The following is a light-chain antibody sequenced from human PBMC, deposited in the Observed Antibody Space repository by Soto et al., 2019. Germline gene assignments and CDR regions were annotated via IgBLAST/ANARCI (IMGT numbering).Light chain of an antibody. CDR3: AAWDDSLSGPV. V-gene: IGLV1-44*01. J-gene: IGLJ1*01. CDR1: SSNIGSNT. CDR2: SNN. Sequence: QSVLTQPPSASGTPGQRVTISCSGSSSNIGSNTVNWYQQLPGTAPKLLIYSNNQRPSGVPDRFSGSKSGASASLAISGLRSEDEGDYYCAAWDDSLSGPVFGIGTKVTVL.